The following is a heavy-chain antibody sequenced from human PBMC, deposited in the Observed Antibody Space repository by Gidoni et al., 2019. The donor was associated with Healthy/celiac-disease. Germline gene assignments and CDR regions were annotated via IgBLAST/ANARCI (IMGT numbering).Heavy chain of an antibody. CDR1: GGSISRGSYY. V-gene: IGHV4-61*02. CDR2: IYTSGST. D-gene: IGHD4-17*01. Sequence: QVQLQESGPGLVKPSQTLSLTCTVSGGSISRGSYYWSWIRQPAGKGLEWIGRIYTSGSTNYNPSLKSRVTISVDTPKNQFSLKLSSVTAADTAVYYCARMGGDFNGAHFDYWGQGTLVTVSS. J-gene: IGHJ4*02. CDR3: ARMGGDFNGAHFDY.